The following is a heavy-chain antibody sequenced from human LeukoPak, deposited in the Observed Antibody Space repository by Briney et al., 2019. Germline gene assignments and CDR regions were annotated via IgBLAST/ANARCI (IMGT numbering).Heavy chain of an antibody. J-gene: IGHJ1*01. CDR1: GFIFSNAW. Sequence: GGSLRLSCAASGFIFSNAWMSWVRQAPGKGLEWVGRIKSKTDGGTTDYAAPVKGRFTVSRDDSKNTLYLQMNSLKTEDTAVCYCTTRVATKYFKRWGQGTLVTVSS. D-gene: IGHD2-15*01. CDR2: IKSKTDGGTT. CDR3: TTRVATKYFKR. V-gene: IGHV3-15*01.